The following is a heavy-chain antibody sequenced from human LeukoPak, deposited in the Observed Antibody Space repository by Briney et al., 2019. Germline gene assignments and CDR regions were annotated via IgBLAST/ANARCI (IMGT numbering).Heavy chain of an antibody. V-gene: IGHV3-64*01. CDR2: ISSNGGST. J-gene: IGHJ3*02. D-gene: IGHD6-13*01. CDR3: ARGPGGAAAGWDDAFDI. Sequence: GGSLRLSCAASGLTFSSYSMNWVRQAPGKGLEYVSAISSNGGSTYYANSVKGRFTISRDNSKNTLYLQMGSLRAEDMAVYYCARGPGGAAAGWDDAFDIWGQGTMVTVSS. CDR1: GLTFSSYS.